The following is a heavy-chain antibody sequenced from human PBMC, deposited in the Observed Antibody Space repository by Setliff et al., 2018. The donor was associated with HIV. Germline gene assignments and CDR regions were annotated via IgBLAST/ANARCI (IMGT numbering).Heavy chain of an antibody. CDR2: RRSDGSNK. CDR1: GITFSNCG. Sequence: GGSLRLSCATSGITFSNCGMHWVRQAPGKGLEWVASRRSDGSNKYYADSATGRFTISRDDSKNTLYLQMNSLRAEDTAVYYCARDTGDGTPHYFDYWGQGTLVTVSS. CDR3: ARDTGDGTPHYFDY. J-gene: IGHJ4*02. D-gene: IGHD7-27*01. V-gene: IGHV3-30*02.